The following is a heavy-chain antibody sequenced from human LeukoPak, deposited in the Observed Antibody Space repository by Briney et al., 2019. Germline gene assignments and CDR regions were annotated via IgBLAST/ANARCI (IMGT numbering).Heavy chain of an antibody. J-gene: IGHJ4*02. Sequence: DGSERQYVDSVKGRFSISRDNTKGSLFLQLNSLRAEDTAVYYCAKVSNCSSTSCYYFDYWGQGTLVTVSS. CDR3: AKVSNCSSTSCYYFDY. D-gene: IGHD2-2*01. CDR2: DGSER. V-gene: IGHV3-7*03.